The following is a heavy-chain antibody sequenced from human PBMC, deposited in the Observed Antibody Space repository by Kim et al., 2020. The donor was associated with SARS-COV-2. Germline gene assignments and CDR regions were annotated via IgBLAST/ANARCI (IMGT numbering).Heavy chain of an antibody. J-gene: IGHJ6*02. Sequence: SETLSLTCTVSGGSISSYYWSWIRQPPGKGLEWIGYIYYSGSTNYNPSLKSRVTISVDTSKNQFSLKLSSVTAADTAVYYCARGAAVAGTTSAYYYYGMDVWGQGTTVTVSS. CDR3: ARGAAVAGTTSAYYYYGMDV. CDR1: GGSISSYY. D-gene: IGHD6-19*01. V-gene: IGHV4-59*13. CDR2: IYYSGST.